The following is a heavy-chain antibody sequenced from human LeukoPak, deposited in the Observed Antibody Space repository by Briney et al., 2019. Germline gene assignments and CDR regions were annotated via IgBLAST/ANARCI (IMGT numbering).Heavy chain of an antibody. J-gene: IGHJ4*02. V-gene: IGHV3-48*03. Sequence: GGSLRLSCAASGFTFSSYEMDWVRQAPGKGLEWVSYISSSGSTIYYADSVKGRFTISRDNAKNSLYLQMNSLRAEDTAVYYCASHLWFGELLGWGQGTLVTVSS. CDR1: GFTFSSYE. CDR3: ASHLWFGELLG. CDR2: ISSSGSTI. D-gene: IGHD3-10*01.